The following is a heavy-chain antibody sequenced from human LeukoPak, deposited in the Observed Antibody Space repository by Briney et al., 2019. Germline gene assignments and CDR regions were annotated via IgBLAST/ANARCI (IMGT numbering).Heavy chain of an antibody. CDR1: GFTFSSYG. CDR2: IRYDGSNK. J-gene: IGHJ4*02. D-gene: IGHD3-10*01. Sequence: GGSLRLSCAASGFTFSSYGMHWVRQTPGKGLEWVAFIRYDGSNKYYADSVKGRFTISRDNSKNTLYVQMNSLRAEDTAVYYCAKGPGTMVRGALDYWGQGTLVTVSS. CDR3: AKGPGTMVRGALDY. V-gene: IGHV3-30*02.